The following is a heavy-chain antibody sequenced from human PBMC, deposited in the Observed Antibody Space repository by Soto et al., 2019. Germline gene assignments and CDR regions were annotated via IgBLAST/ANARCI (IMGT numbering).Heavy chain of an antibody. CDR2: IIPIFGTA. CDR1: GGTFSSYA. V-gene: IGHV1-69*13. D-gene: IGHD3-10*01. J-gene: IGHJ5*02. Sequence: ASVKVSCKASGGTFSSYAISWVRQAPGQGLEWMGGIIPIFGTANYAQKFQGRVTITADESTSTAYVELSSLRSEDTAVYYCARGDYYGSGSYYMLGWFDPWGQGTLVTVSS. CDR3: ARGDYYGSGSYYMLGWFDP.